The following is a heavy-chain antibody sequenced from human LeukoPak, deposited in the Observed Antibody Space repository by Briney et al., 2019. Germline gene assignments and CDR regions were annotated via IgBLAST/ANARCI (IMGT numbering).Heavy chain of an antibody. CDR1: GYTFTGYY. D-gene: IGHD1-26*01. V-gene: IGHV1-2*02. CDR2: INPNSGGT. Sequence: ASVKVSCKASGYTFTGYYMHWVRQAPGQGLEWMGWINPNSGGTNYAQKLQGRVTMTTDTSTSTAYMELRSLRSDDTAVYYCARVGVGATMSDYWGQGTLVAVSS. J-gene: IGHJ4*02. CDR3: ARVGVGATMSDY.